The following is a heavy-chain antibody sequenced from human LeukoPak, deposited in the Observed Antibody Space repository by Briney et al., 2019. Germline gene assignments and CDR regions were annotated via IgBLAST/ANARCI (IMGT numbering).Heavy chain of an antibody. V-gene: IGHV4-61*05. CDR3: ARDTAVPAATRGAFDI. D-gene: IGHD2-2*01. Sequence: SETLSLTCTVSGGSISSSSYYWGWIRQPPGKGLEWIGYIYYSGSTNYNPSLKSRVTISVDTSKNQFSLKLSSVTAADTAVYYCARDTAVPAATRGAFDIWGQGTMVTVSS. J-gene: IGHJ3*02. CDR2: IYYSGST. CDR1: GGSISSSSYY.